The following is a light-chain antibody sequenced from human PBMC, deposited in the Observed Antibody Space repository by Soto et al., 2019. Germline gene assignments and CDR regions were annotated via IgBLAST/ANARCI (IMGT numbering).Light chain of an antibody. J-gene: IGKJ1*01. Sequence: EIVLTQSPGTLSLSPGEGATLSCRASESISSSYLAWYQQRPGQSPRLLIYDTSTRAPGISARFSGSGSGTEFTLTISSLQSEDFAVYYCQEYIHWPPGMFGPGTTVDIK. CDR2: DTS. CDR1: ESISSSY. V-gene: IGKV3-15*01. CDR3: QEYIHWPPGM.